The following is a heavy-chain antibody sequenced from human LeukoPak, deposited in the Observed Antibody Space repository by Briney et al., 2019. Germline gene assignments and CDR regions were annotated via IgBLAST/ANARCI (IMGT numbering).Heavy chain of an antibody. J-gene: IGHJ4*02. CDR3: ARAVVVPAAIVSEPFDY. V-gene: IGHV4-31*03. CDR2: IYYSGST. CDR1: GGSISSGGYY. Sequence: SETLSLTCTVSGGSISSGGYYWSWIRRHPGKGLEWIGYIYYSGSTYYNPSLKSRVTISVDTSKNQFSLKLSSVTAADTAVYYCARAVVVPAAIVSEPFDYWGQGTLVTVSS. D-gene: IGHD2-2*02.